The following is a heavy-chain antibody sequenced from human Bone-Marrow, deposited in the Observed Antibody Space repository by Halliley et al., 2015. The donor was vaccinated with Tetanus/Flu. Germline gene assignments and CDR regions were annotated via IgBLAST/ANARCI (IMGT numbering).Heavy chain of an antibody. J-gene: IGHJ4*02. CDR2: INAGLGPT. Sequence: LEGMGRINAGLGPTQYSQVFQGRITITRDTSTKTVYMELNRLRSEDSGLYFCARGGDSGPDYWGQGSLVTVSS. V-gene: IGHV1-3*01. CDR3: ARGGDSGPDY. D-gene: IGHD3-16*01.